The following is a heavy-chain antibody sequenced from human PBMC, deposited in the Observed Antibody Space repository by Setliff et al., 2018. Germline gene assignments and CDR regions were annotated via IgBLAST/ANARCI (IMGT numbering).Heavy chain of an antibody. CDR3: ARGRNIAARLLDS. CDR1: GGSFSDYY. D-gene: IGHD6-6*01. V-gene: IGHV4-34*01. Sequence: PSETLSLTCGASGGSFSDYYWTWIRQPPGKGLEWVGEINHRGSTNYNPSLKSRVTISVDTSKDQFSLKVISMTAADTAVYYCARGRNIAARLLDSWGQGTLVTVSS. CDR2: INHRGST. J-gene: IGHJ4*02.